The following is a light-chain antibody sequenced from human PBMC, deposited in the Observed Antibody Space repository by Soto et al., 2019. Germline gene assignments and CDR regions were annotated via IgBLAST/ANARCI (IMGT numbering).Light chain of an antibody. Sequence: DIQITQSPLTLSASVGDRVTITCLASQGISNYLAWYQQKPGKVPKLLIYAESTLQSGVPSRFSGSGSGTDFTLTISSLQPEDVATYYCQKSNSAPLTFGGGTKVDIK. CDR1: QGISNY. CDR2: AES. J-gene: IGKJ4*01. CDR3: QKSNSAPLT. V-gene: IGKV1-27*01.